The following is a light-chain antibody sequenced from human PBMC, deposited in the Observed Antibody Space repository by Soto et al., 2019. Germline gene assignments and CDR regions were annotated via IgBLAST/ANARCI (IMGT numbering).Light chain of an antibody. CDR2: EVS. J-gene: IGLJ2*01. Sequence: QSVLTQPASVSESPGQSITISCTGTSSDVGGYKYVSWYQQHPGKAPKLMIYEVSNRPSGVSNRFSGSKSGNTASLTISGLQAEDEADYYCSSYTSSSTLVVFGGGTKVTVL. CDR1: SSDVGGYKY. CDR3: SSYTSSSTLVV. V-gene: IGLV2-14*01.